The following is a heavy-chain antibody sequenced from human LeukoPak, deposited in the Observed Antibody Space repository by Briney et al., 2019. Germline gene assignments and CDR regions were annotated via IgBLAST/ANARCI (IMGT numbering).Heavy chain of an antibody. D-gene: IGHD4-17*01. CDR1: GGSISSSSYY. Sequence: PSETLSLTCTVSGGSISSSSYYWGWIRQPPGKGLEWIGSIYYSGSTYYNPSLKSRVTISVDTSKNQFSLKLSSVTAADTAVYYCASAAGDRRSYYSDYWGQGTLVTVSS. V-gene: IGHV4-39*01. J-gene: IGHJ4*02. CDR2: IYYSGST. CDR3: ASAAGDRRSYYSDY.